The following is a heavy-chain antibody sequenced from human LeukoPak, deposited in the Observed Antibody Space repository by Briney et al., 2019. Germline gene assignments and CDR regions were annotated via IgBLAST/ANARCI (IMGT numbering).Heavy chain of an antibody. Sequence: SVKVSCKASGGTFSSYAISWVRQAPGQGLEWMGGIIPIFGTANYAQKFQGRVTITADESTSTAYMELSSLRSVDTAVYYCASLRNYGLPYWYFDLWGRGTLVTVSS. CDR2: IIPIFGTA. D-gene: IGHD3-16*01. J-gene: IGHJ2*01. CDR1: GGTFSSYA. V-gene: IGHV1-69*13. CDR3: ASLRNYGLPYWYFDL.